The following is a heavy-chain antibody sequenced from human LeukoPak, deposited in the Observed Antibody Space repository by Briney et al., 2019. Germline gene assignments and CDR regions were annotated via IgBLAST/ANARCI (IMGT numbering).Heavy chain of an antibody. CDR1: GYTFISYG. V-gene: IGHV1-2*02. Sequence: GASVKVSCKASGYTFISYGISWVRQAPGQGLEWMGWINPNSGNTHYSQKFQDRVTMTRDTSISTAYMELSSLESDDTAIYYCAREGAAAEDVNWFDPWGQGTLVTVSS. D-gene: IGHD6-25*01. CDR3: AREGAAAEDVNWFDP. J-gene: IGHJ5*02. CDR2: INPNSGNT.